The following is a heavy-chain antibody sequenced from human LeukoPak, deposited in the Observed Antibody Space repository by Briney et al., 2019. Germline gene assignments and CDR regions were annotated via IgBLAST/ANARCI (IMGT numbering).Heavy chain of an antibody. J-gene: IGHJ4*02. CDR1: GFTFSSYA. CDR2: ISGSGGST. Sequence: QPGGSLRLSCAASGFTFSSYAMSWVRQSPGKGPEWVSAISGSGGSTYYADSVKGRFTISRDNSKNTLYLQMNSLRAEDTAVYYCARGAITMIVVLLFDYWGQGTLVTVSS. V-gene: IGHV3-23*01. D-gene: IGHD3-22*01. CDR3: ARGAITMIVVLLFDY.